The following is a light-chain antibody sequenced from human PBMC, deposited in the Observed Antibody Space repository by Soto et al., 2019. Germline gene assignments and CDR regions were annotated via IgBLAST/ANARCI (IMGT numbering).Light chain of an antibody. CDR1: SSDVGGYNF. CDR2: EVS. V-gene: IGLV2-14*03. CDR3: CSHSSSITWM. J-gene: IGLJ3*02. Sequence: QSALTQPASVFGSPGQSITFSCTGTSSDVGGYNFVSWYQQHPGKAPKLMIYEVSSRPSGVSNRFSGSKSGNTASLTISGLQAEDEAVYYCCSHSSSITWMFGGGTKLTVL.